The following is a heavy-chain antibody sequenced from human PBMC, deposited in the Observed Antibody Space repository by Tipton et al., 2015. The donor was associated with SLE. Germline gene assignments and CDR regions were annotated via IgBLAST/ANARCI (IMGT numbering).Heavy chain of an antibody. Sequence: TLSLTCAVYGGSFSGYYWSWIRQPPGKGLEWIGEINYSGSTYYNPSLKSRVTISVDTSKNQFSLKLSSVTAADTAVYYCARGRDITMIVVVANDAFDIWGQGTMVTVSS. D-gene: IGHD3-22*01. CDR1: GGSFSGYY. CDR3: ARGRDITMIVVVANDAFDI. J-gene: IGHJ3*02. CDR2: INYSGST. V-gene: IGHV4-34*01.